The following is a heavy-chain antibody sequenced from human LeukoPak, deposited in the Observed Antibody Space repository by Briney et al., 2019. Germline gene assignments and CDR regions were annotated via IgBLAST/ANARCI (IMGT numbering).Heavy chain of an antibody. CDR1: GYTFTGYY. CDR3: ARIQLGGWAWAVAGTAINWFDP. J-gene: IGHJ5*02. V-gene: IGHV1-2*02. CDR2: INPNSGGT. D-gene: IGHD6-19*01. Sequence: ASVKVSCKASGYTFTGYYMHWVRQAPGQGLEWMGWINPNSGGTNYAQKFQGRVTMTRDTSISTAYMELSRLRSDDTAVYYCARIQLGGWAWAVAGTAINWFDPWGQGTLVTVSS.